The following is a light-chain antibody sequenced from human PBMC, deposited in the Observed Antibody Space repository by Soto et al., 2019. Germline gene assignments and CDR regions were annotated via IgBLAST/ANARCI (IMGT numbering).Light chain of an antibody. V-gene: IGKV3-15*01. Sequence: EVVLTQSPATLCVSPGERATLSCRASQSVSSNLAWYQHKPGQAPRLLIYGTSTRATGVPGRFSGAGSGTEFTLTISSLQSEDSAVYYCQQYNHWWTFGQGTKVDIK. CDR1: QSVSSN. CDR2: GTS. CDR3: QQYNHWWT. J-gene: IGKJ1*01.